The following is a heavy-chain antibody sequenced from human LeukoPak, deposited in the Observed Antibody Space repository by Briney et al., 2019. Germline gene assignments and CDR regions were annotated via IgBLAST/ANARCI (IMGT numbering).Heavy chain of an antibody. J-gene: IGHJ5*02. Sequence: PSETLSLTCTVSGVSISSSNSYWGWIRQPPGKGLEWIGSIYYSGNTYYNASLKSQVSISIDTSKSQFSLKLSSVTAADTAVYYCARDTIAAAGRDWFDPWGQGTLVTVSS. D-gene: IGHD6-13*01. CDR1: GVSISSSNSY. CDR2: IYYSGNT. V-gene: IGHV4-39*07. CDR3: ARDTIAAAGRDWFDP.